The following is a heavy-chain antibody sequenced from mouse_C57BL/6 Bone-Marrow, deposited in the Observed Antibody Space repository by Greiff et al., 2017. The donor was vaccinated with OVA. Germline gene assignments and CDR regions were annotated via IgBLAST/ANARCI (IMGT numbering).Heavy chain of an antibody. Sequence: QVQLKQPGAELVKPGASVKMSCKASGYTFTSYWITWVKQRPGPGLEWIGDIYPGSGSTNYNAKFKSKATLTVATSSSTAYMQLSSLTSEDYAGDYCARSYGYDGSWFAYWGQGTLVTVSA. CDR3: ARSYGYDGSWFAY. CDR2: IYPGSGST. D-gene: IGHD2-2*01. CDR1: GYTFTSYW. V-gene: IGHV1-55*01. J-gene: IGHJ3*01.